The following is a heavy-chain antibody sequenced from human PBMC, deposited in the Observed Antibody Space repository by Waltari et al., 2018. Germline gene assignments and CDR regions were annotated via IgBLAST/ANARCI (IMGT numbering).Heavy chain of an antibody. CDR1: GGSISSSNYY. D-gene: IGHD3-10*01. CDR3: ARQNYGSGSY. V-gene: IGHV4-39*01. J-gene: IGHJ4*02. CDR2: IYYSGGT. Sequence: QLQLQESGPGLVKPSETLSLTCTVSGGSISSSNYYWGWIRQPPGKGLEWIGNIYYSGGTYENPSLKSRVIISVDTSKNQFSLKLSSVTAADTAVYYCARQNYGSGSYWGQGTLVTVSS.